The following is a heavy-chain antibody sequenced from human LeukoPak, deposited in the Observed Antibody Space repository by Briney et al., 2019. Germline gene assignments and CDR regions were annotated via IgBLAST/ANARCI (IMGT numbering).Heavy chain of an antibody. CDR1: GFTFSNAW. J-gene: IGHJ4*02. CDR2: IYYSGST. CDR3: ARDPFYYDSRGYYYVGYFDY. V-gene: IGHV4-4*02. D-gene: IGHD3-22*01. Sequence: KPGGSLRLSCAASGFTFSNAWMSWVRQAPGKGLEWIGSIYYSGSTYYNPSLKSRVTISVDTSKNQFSLKLTSVTAADTAVYYCARDPFYYDSRGYYYVGYFDYWGQGTLVTVSS.